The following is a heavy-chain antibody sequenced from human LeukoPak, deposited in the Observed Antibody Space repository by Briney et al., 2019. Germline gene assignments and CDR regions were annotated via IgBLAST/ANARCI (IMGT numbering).Heavy chain of an antibody. CDR3: ARHVFFDSNWFDP. CDR2: IYYSGST. V-gene: IGHV4-39*01. Sequence: PSETLSLTCTVSGGSISSSSSYWGWIRQPPGKGLEWIGSIYYSGSTYYSPSLKSRVTLSVDTSKNQFSLKLTSVTAADTAVYYCARHVFFDSNWFDPWGQGALVTVSS. J-gene: IGHJ5*02. D-gene: IGHD3-3*01. CDR1: GGSISSSSSY.